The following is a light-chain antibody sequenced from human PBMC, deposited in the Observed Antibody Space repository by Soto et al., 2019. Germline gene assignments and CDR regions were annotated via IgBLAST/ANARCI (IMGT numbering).Light chain of an antibody. CDR2: DNN. CDR3: ATWDTSLRAVV. Sequence: QSVLTQPPSVSAAPGQKVTISCSGSSSNIGSNYVSWYQQLPGTAPKLVIYDNNKRPSGAPDRFSGSKSDTSATLGITGLQTGDEADYYCATWDTSLRAVVFGGGTQLTVL. J-gene: IGLJ2*01. CDR1: SSNIGSNY. V-gene: IGLV1-51*01.